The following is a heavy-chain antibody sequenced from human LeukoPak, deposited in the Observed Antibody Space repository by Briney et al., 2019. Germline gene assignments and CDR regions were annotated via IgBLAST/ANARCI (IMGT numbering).Heavy chain of an antibody. D-gene: IGHD6-13*01. V-gene: IGHV1-69*13. CDR1: GGTFSSYA. CDR2: IIPIFGTA. Sequence: SVQVSCKASGGTFSSYAISWVRQAPGQGLEWMGGIIPIFGTANYAQKFQGRVTITADESTSTAYMELSSLRSEDTAVYYCARDQQQLVQEHLGVAFDIWGQGTMVTVSS. J-gene: IGHJ3*02. CDR3: ARDQQQLVQEHLGVAFDI.